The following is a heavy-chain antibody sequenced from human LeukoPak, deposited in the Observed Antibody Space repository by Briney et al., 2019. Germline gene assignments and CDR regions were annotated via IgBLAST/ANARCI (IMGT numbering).Heavy chain of an antibody. CDR3: ARKNWNYIGDAFDI. Sequence: GGSLRLSCAASGFTFSSYWMSWVRQAPGKGLEWVANIKQDGSEKYYVDSVKGRFTISRDNAKNSLYLQMNSLRAEDTAVYYCARKNWNYIGDAFDIWDQGTMVTVSS. D-gene: IGHD1-7*01. V-gene: IGHV3-7*01. CDR1: GFTFSSYW. J-gene: IGHJ3*02. CDR2: IKQDGSEK.